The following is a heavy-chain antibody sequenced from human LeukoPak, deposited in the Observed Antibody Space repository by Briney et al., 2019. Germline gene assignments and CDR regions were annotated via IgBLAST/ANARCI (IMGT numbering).Heavy chain of an antibody. D-gene: IGHD3-10*01. CDR3: ARGPRNYYGSGSPENWFDP. CDR1: GGSFSGYY. Sequence: SETLSLTCAVYGGSFSGYYWSWIRQPPGKGLEWIGEINHSGSTNYNPSLKSRVTISVDTSKNQFSLKLSSVTAADTAVYYCARGPRNYYGSGSPENWFDPWGQGTLVTVSS. CDR2: INHSGST. J-gene: IGHJ5*02. V-gene: IGHV4-34*01.